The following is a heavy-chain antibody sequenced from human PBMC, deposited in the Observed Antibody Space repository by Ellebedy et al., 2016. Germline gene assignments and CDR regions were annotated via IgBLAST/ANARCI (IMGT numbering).Heavy chain of an antibody. CDR2: ISYDGSNK. V-gene: IGHV3-30*03. Sequence: GESLKISXAASGFTFSSYGMHWVRQAPGKGLEWVAVISYDGSNKYYADSVKGRFTISRDNSKNTLYLQMNSLRAEDTAVYYCARTPLHYYYYGMDVWGQGTTVTVSS. CDR3: ARTPLHYYYYGMDV. J-gene: IGHJ6*02. D-gene: IGHD3-16*02. CDR1: GFTFSSYG.